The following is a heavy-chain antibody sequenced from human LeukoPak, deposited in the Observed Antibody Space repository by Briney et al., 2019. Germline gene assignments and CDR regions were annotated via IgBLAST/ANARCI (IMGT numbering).Heavy chain of an antibody. Sequence: KTSETLSLTCAVYGGSFSGYYWSWIRQPPGKGLEWIGEINHSGSTNYNPSLKSRVTISVDTSKNQFSLKLSSVTAADTAVYYCARGKLTTVTSLTVALDYWGQGTLVTVSS. CDR2: INHSGST. CDR3: ARGKLTTVTSLTVALDY. CDR1: GGSFSGYY. J-gene: IGHJ4*02. D-gene: IGHD4-11*01. V-gene: IGHV4-34*01.